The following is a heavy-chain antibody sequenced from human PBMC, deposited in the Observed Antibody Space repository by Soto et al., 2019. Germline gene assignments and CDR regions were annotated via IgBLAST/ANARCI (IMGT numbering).Heavy chain of an antibody. CDR2: INDSGSA. D-gene: IGHD3-16*01. CDR3: ARHDWGTADLEYYMDV. CDR1: GGSFSVYY. J-gene: IGHJ6*03. V-gene: IGHV4-34*01. Sequence: SETLSLTYAVYGGSFSVYYCSWIRQSTGKELDWIGEINDSGSAYYNPSLKSRVTISEDTSKNQFSLRLTSVSAADTSVYYCARHDWGTADLEYYMDVWGKGTTVTVSS.